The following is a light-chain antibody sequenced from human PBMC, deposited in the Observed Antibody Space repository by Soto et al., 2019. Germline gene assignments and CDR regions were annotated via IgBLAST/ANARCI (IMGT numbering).Light chain of an antibody. CDR2: GAS. Sequence: EIVMTQSPAPLSVSPGERATLSCRASQSVSSNLAWYQQKPGQAPRLLIYGASTRATGIPARYSGSGSGTEFTLTISSRESDDFGVYYCQQYNNSPTWTVGQGTKVEIK. CDR3: QQYNNSPTWT. V-gene: IGKV3-15*01. CDR1: QSVSSN. J-gene: IGKJ1*01.